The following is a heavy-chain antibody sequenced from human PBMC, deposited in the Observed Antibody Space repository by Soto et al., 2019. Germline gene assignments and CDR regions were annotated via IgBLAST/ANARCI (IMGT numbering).Heavy chain of an antibody. CDR3: AKGSGFWSGSERPSYGMDV. CDR1: GFTFSSYA. Sequence: VGSLRLSCAASGFTFSSYAMSWVRQAPGKGLEWVSAISGSGGSTYYADSVKGRFTISRDNSKNTLYLQMNSLRAEDTAVYYCAKGSGFWSGSERPSYGMDVWGQGTRVIVSS. CDR2: ISGSGGST. V-gene: IGHV3-23*01. D-gene: IGHD3-3*01. J-gene: IGHJ6*02.